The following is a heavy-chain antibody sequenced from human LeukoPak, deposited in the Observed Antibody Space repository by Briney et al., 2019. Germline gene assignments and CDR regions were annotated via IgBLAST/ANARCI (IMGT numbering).Heavy chain of an antibody. V-gene: IGHV4-59*12. Sequence: SETLSLTCTVSGGSISSYYWSWIRQPPGKGLEWIGYIYYSGSTNYNPSLKSRVTISVDTSKNQFSLKLSSVTAADTAVYYCARARRGYSYGYTFLDYWGQGTLVTVSS. CDR1: GGSISSYY. D-gene: IGHD5-18*01. CDR3: ARARRGYSYGYTFLDY. J-gene: IGHJ4*02. CDR2: IYYSGST.